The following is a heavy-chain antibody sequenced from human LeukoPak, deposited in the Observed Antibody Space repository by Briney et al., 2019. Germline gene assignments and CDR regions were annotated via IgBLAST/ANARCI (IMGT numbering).Heavy chain of an antibody. CDR1: GFTFTGTGYY. CDR3: AREGDYDGFDY. Sequence: VASVKVSCKTSGFTFTGTGYYLHWVRQAPGQGLEWMGWINPDSGDTNSAQKFQGRVTMTRDTSISTAYMELSRLRSDDTAMYYCAREGDYDGFDYWGQGTLVTVSS. J-gene: IGHJ4*02. CDR2: INPDSGDT. V-gene: IGHV1-2*02. D-gene: IGHD4-23*01.